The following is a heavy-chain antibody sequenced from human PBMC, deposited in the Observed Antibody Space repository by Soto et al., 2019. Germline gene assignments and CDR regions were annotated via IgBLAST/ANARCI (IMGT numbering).Heavy chain of an antibody. CDR3: ARDSDGLRFLEWMSYGMDV. D-gene: IGHD3-3*01. CDR2: ISAYNGNT. J-gene: IGHJ6*02. CDR1: GYTFTSYG. V-gene: IGHV1-18*01. Sequence: ASVKVSCKASGYTFTSYGISWVRQAPGQGLDWMGWISAYNGNTNYAQKLQGSVTMTTDTSTSTAYMELRSLRSADTAVYYCARDSDGLRFLEWMSYGMDVWGQGTTVTVSS.